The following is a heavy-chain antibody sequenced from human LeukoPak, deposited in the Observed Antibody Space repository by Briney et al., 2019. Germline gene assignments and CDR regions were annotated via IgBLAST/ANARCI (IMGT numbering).Heavy chain of an antibody. CDR2: ISWDADNS. D-gene: IGHD3-9*01. V-gene: IGHV3-43D*03. CDR1: GFTFYDYA. Sequence: HPGGSLRLSCAASGFTFYDYAMHWVRQAPGKGLEWVSLISWDADNSYYADSVKGRFTFSRDNSKSSLYLQMNSLRAEDTAVYYCARVKRGDDILTGYYMYPATFDYWGQGTLVTVSS. CDR3: ARVKRGDDILTGYYMYPATFDY. J-gene: IGHJ4*02.